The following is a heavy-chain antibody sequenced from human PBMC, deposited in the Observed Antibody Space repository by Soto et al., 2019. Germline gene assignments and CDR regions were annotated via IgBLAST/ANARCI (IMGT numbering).Heavy chain of an antibody. CDR1: GGTFSTYG. V-gene: IGHV1-69*01. Sequence: QVQLVQSGAEVKKPGSSVKVSCKASGGTFSTYGISWVRQAPGQGLEWMGGITAIVGAANYAPKFQGRVTITADESTSTAYMELNSLRSEDSAVYYCARSEAVRSEAGTTVVGPNNWLDPWGQGTLVIVSS. J-gene: IGHJ5*02. CDR3: ARSEAVRSEAGTTVVGPNNWLDP. D-gene: IGHD1-7*01. CDR2: ITAIVGAA.